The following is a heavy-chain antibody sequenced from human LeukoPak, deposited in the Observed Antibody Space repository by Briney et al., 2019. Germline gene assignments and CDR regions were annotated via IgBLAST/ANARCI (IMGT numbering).Heavy chain of an antibody. J-gene: IGHJ4*02. CDR2: INPNSGGT. D-gene: IGHD6-13*01. CDR1: GYTFTGYY. V-gene: IGHV1-2*02. Sequence: ASVKVSCKASGYTFTGYYMHWVRQAPGQGLEWMGWINPNSGGTNYAQKFQGRVTMTRDTSISTAYLELSGLRFDDTALYYCTRDRDTSSWLFAYWGQGTLVTVSS. CDR3: TRDRDTSSWLFAY.